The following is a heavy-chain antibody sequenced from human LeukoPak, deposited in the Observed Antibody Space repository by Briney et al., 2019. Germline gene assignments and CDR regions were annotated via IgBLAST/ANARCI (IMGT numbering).Heavy chain of an antibody. J-gene: IGHJ4*02. CDR3: ARVPAYYDSSGYPDY. D-gene: IGHD3-22*01. Sequence: GASVKVSCRASGYIFSGYGINWMRQAPGQGLEWMGIINPSGGSTSYAQKFQGRVTMTRDTSTSTVYMELSSLRSEDTAVYYCARVPAYYDSSGYPDYWGQGTLVTVSS. CDR1: GYIFSGYG. CDR2: INPSGGST. V-gene: IGHV1-46*01.